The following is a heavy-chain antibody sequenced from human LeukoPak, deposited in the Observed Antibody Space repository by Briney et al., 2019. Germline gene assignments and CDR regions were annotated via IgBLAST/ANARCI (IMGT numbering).Heavy chain of an antibody. CDR1: GFTLSDYY. CDR2: ISSSGSTI. V-gene: IGHV3-11*01. CDR3: ARDQAQFGP. Sequence: GGSLRLSCAASGFTLSDYYMSWIRQAPGSGLEWVSYISSSGSTIYYADSVKGRFTISRDSAKNSLYLHMNDLRAEDTAMYYCARDQAQFGPWGQGTLVTVSS. J-gene: IGHJ5*02.